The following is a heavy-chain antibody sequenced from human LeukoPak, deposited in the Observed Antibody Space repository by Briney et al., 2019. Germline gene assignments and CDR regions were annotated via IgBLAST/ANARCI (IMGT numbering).Heavy chain of an antibody. CDR2: ISWNSGSI. D-gene: IGHD3-22*01. J-gene: IGHJ4*02. Sequence: GRSLRLSCAASGFTFDDYAMHWVRQAPGKGLEWVSGISWNSGSIGYADSVKGRFTISRDNAKNSLYLQMNSLRPEDTALYYCAKDMRYYDSSGYYFDWGQGTLVTVSS. CDR3: AKDMRYYDSSGYYFD. V-gene: IGHV3-9*01. CDR1: GFTFDDYA.